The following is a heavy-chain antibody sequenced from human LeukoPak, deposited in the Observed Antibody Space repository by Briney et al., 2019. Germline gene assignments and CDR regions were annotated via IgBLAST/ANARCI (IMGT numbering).Heavy chain of an antibody. CDR1: GFTFSSYS. Sequence: GGSLRLSCAASGFTFSSYSMNWVRQAPGKGLEWVSSISSSSSYIYYADSVKGRFTISRDNAKNSLYLQMNSLRAEDTAVYYCAREIRYEYQLDAFDIWGQGTMVTVSS. J-gene: IGHJ3*02. CDR3: AREIRYEYQLDAFDI. CDR2: ISSSSSYI. D-gene: IGHD2-2*01. V-gene: IGHV3-21*01.